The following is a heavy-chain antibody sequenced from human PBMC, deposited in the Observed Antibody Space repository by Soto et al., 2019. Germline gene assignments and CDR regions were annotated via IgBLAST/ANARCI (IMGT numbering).Heavy chain of an antibody. V-gene: IGHV4-34*01. CDR3: ARVRAILNILTGNYHNSNQVRNY. J-gene: IGHJ4*02. CDR1: GGSFSGYY. D-gene: IGHD3-9*01. Sequence: SETLSLTCAVYGGSFSGYYWSWIRQPPGKGLEWIGEINHSGSTNYNPSLKSRVTISVDTSKNQFSLKLSSVTAADTAVYYCARVRAILNILTGNYHNSNQVRNYWGKGTLVTVSS. CDR2: INHSGST.